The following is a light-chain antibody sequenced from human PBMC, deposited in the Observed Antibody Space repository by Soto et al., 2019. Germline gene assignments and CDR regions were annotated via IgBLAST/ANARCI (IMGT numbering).Light chain of an antibody. V-gene: IGKV3-20*01. J-gene: IGKJ1*01. Sequence: EIVLTQSPGTLSLSPGERATLSCRASQSVSSSYLAWYQQQPGQAPRLLIFDASTRATGIPDRFTGSGSGTDFTLTISRLEPEDFAVYYCQFYGDPSKTFGQGTKVDIK. CDR2: DAS. CDR1: QSVSSSY. CDR3: QFYGDPSKT.